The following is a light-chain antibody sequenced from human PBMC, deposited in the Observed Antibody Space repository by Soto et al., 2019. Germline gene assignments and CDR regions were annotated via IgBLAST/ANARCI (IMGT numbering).Light chain of an antibody. CDR1: SSDVGAYNY. V-gene: IGLV2-14*01. J-gene: IGLJ2*01. CDR3: SSYTSSSTPL. Sequence: QSALTQPASVSGSPGWSITISCTGTSSDVGAYNYVSWYQQYPGKAPKLMIYDVSNRPSGVSNRFSGSKSGNTGSLTISGLQAEDEADYYGSSYTSSSTPLFGGGTKVTVL. CDR2: DVS.